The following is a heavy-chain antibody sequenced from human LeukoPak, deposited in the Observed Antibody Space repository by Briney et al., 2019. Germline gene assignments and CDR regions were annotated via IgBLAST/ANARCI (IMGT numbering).Heavy chain of an antibody. CDR3: AKWGDYDVLTGYYDSDY. V-gene: IGHV3-23*01. J-gene: IGHJ4*02. CDR1: GFTFSNYA. CDR2: VSGRDTST. Sequence: GGSLRLSCAASGFTFSNYAMSWVRKAPGKGLDWVSAVSGRDTSTYYTDSVKGRFTTSRDNSKNTLYLQMNSLSAEDTAIYYCAKWGDYDVLTGYYDSDYWGQGTLVTVSS. D-gene: IGHD3-9*01.